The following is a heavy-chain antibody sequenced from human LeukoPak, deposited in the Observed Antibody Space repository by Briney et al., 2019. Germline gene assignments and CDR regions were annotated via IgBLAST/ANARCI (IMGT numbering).Heavy chain of an antibody. CDR2: IYYSGST. V-gene: IGHV4-39*01. CDR3: ARLEAKQWPMYYFDY. J-gene: IGHJ4*02. Sequence: PSETLSLTCTVSGGSISSSSYYWGWIRQPPGKGLEWIGSIYYSGSTYYNPSLKSRVTISVDTSKNQFSLKLSSVTAADTAVYYCARLEAKQWPMYYFDYWGQGTLVTVSS. D-gene: IGHD6-19*01. CDR1: GGSISSSSYY.